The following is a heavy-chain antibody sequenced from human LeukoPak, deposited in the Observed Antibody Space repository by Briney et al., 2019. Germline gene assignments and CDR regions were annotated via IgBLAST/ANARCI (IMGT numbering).Heavy chain of an antibody. Sequence: GASVKVSCKASGYTFTGYYMHWVRQAPGQGLEWMGWINPNSGGTNYAQKFQGRVTMTRDTSISTAYMELSRLRSDDTAVYYCAREREIVVVPAAHNGFDYWDQGTLVTVSS. CDR1: GYTFTGYY. CDR3: AREREIVVVPAAHNGFDY. D-gene: IGHD2-2*01. J-gene: IGHJ4*02. CDR2: INPNSGGT. V-gene: IGHV1-2*02.